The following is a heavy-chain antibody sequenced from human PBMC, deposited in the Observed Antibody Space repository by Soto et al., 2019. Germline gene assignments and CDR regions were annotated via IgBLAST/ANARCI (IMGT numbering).Heavy chain of an antibody. CDR2: ISNHGSNK. V-gene: IGHV3-30*18. Sequence: GGSLRLSCAASGFTFSSYGMHWVRQAPGKGLEWVALISNHGSNKYYADSVKGRFTISRDNSKNTLYLQMNSLRAEDTAVYYCAKDSYYDSSGPPDAFDIWGQGTMVTVSS. CDR3: AKDSYYDSSGPPDAFDI. CDR1: GFTFSSYG. J-gene: IGHJ3*02. D-gene: IGHD3-22*01.